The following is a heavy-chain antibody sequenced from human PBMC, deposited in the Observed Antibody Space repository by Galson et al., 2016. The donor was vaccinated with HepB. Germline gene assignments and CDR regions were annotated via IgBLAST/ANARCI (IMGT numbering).Heavy chain of an antibody. CDR1: GFSFSDST. Sequence: SLRLSCAASGFSFSDSTIHWVRQAPGKGLEWVGRIRRTFEPFPPAYAASVEGRFRLSRDDSKNMAFLHMDSLETEDTAVFYSTRGYCSGDTCYPRFDPWGQGTLVIVSS. D-gene: IGHD2-15*01. CDR3: TRGYCSGDTCYPRFDP. CDR2: IRRTFEPFPP. J-gene: IGHJ5*02. V-gene: IGHV3-73*01.